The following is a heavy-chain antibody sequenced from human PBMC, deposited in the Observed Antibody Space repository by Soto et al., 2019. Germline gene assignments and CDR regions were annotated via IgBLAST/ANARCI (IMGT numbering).Heavy chain of an antibody. Sequence: PGESLKISCKGSGYSFSNYWIGWVRQMPGEGLEWMGIIYPGDSDTTYSPSFQGQVTISADKSISTAYLQWSSLKASDTAMYYCARHPVPAAAYDAFDIWGQGTLVTVSS. J-gene: IGHJ3*02. CDR1: GYSFSNYW. CDR2: IYPGDSDT. D-gene: IGHD2-2*01. CDR3: ARHPVPAAAYDAFDI. V-gene: IGHV5-51*01.